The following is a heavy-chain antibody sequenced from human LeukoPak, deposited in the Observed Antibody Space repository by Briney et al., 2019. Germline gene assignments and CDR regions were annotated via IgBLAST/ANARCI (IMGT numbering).Heavy chain of an antibody. CDR1: GYTFTSYG. D-gene: IGHD2-15*01. J-gene: IGHJ4*02. V-gene: IGHV7-4-1*02. CDR3: AKLGYCSGSSCYGFDY. CDR2: INTNTGNP. Sequence: ASVKVSCKASGYTFTSYGISWVRQAPGQGLEWMGWINTNTGNPTYAQGFTGRFVFSLDTSVSTAYLQISSLKAEDTAVYYCAKLGYCSGSSCYGFDYWGQGTLVTVSS.